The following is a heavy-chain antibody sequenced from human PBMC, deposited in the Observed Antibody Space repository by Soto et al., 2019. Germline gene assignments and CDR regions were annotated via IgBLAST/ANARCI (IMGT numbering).Heavy chain of an antibody. V-gene: IGHV3-30*18. CDR3: AKDGSRMTPVTTSQY. Sequence: QVQLVESGGGVVQPGRSLRLSCAASGFTFSSYGMHWVRQAPGKGLEWVAVISYDGSNKYYADSVMGRFTISRDNSKNTLYLQINTLRAEDTAVYYCAKDGSRMTPVTTSQYWGQGTLVTVSS. J-gene: IGHJ4*02. CDR2: ISYDGSNK. D-gene: IGHD4-17*01. CDR1: GFTFSSYG.